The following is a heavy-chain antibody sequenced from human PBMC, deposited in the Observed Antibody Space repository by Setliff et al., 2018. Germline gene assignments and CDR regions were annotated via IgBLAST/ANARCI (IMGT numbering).Heavy chain of an antibody. V-gene: IGHV3-11*01. CDR1: GFTFSDYY. Sequence: GGSLRLSCAASGFTFSDYYMSWIRQAPGKGLEWVSYISSSGSTIYYADSVKGRFTISRDNAKNSLYLQMNSLRAEDTAVYYCAKDRNRVGAIHHFDYWGQGTLVTVSS. D-gene: IGHD1-26*01. CDR2: ISSSGSTI. J-gene: IGHJ4*02. CDR3: AKDRNRVGAIHHFDY.